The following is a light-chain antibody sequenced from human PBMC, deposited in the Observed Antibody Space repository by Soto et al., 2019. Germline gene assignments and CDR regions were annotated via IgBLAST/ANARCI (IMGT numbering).Light chain of an antibody. Sequence: EIVLTQSPGTLSLSPGERATLSCRASQSVSSSYLAWYQQKPGQAPRLLIYGASSRATGLPDRFSGSGSGTDLALTISRLEPEDFSVYYCQQVGSSPRGTFGQGTKVEIK. CDR3: QQVGSSPRGT. CDR2: GAS. J-gene: IGKJ1*01. CDR1: QSVSSSY. V-gene: IGKV3-20*01.